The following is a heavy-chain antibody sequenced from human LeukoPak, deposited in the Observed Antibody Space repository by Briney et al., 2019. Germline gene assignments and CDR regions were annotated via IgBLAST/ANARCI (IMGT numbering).Heavy chain of an antibody. D-gene: IGHD6-13*01. CDR1: GFTFSSYG. CDR3: AREGASSSFGY. CDR2: ISSDGNNK. J-gene: IGHJ4*02. Sequence: GGSLRLSCAASGFTFSSYGMHWVRQAPGKGLEWVAVISSDGNNKNYVDSVKGRFTFSRDNSKNTLYLQMNSLRAEDTAVYYCAREGASSSFGYWGQGTLVTVSS. V-gene: IGHV3-30*03.